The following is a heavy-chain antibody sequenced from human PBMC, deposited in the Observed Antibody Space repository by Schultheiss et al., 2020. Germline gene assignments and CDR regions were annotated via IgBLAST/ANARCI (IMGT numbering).Heavy chain of an antibody. CDR3: ARRGGGWGYIAAGGY. Sequence: LRLSCAASGFTFSTSWMNWVRQDPGKGLEWIGEINHSGSTNYNQSLKSRVTISVDTSKNQFSLKLGSVTAADTAVYYCARRGGGWGYIAAGGYWGQGTMVTVSS. D-gene: IGHD6-13*01. CDR1: GFTFSTSW. J-gene: IGHJ1*01. V-gene: IGHV4-34*01. CDR2: INHSGST.